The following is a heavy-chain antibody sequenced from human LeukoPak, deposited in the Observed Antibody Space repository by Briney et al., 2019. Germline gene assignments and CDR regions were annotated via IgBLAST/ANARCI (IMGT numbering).Heavy chain of an antibody. Sequence: PGGSLRLSRAASGYTYSSYGMHWVRQAPGKGLEWVAIIWYDGSNKNYADSVKGRFTISRDNSKNTLYLQMNRLRAEHTAVYYCARDGHDAFDIWGQGTMVTVSS. V-gene: IGHV3-33*01. CDR1: GYTYSSYG. CDR2: IWYDGSNK. D-gene: IGHD3/OR15-3a*01. J-gene: IGHJ3*02. CDR3: ARDGHDAFDI.